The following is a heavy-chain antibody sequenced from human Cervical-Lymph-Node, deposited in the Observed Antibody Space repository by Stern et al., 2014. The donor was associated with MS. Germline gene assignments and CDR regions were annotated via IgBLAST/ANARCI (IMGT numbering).Heavy chain of an antibody. Sequence: QLQLQESGPGLVKPSQTLSLTCTVSGGSISNDNFFWSWIRQPAGKGLEWIGRVYLSGSTNYNPSLKSRVTLSMDTPTNQFSLKLNSVTAADTAVYYCALGAEWFDPWGQGTLVTVSS. V-gene: IGHV4-61*02. D-gene: IGHD1-26*01. CDR2: VYLSGST. CDR1: GGSISNDNFF. CDR3: ALGAEWFDP. J-gene: IGHJ5*02.